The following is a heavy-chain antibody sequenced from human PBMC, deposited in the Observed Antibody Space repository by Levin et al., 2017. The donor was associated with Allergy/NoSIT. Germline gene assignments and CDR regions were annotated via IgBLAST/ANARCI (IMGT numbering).Heavy chain of an antibody. CDR3: ARRGTRDYYYYMDV. CDR1: GYSFTSYW. D-gene: IGHD1-1*01. CDR2: IYPGDSDT. J-gene: IGHJ6*03. Sequence: KVSCQGSGYSFTSYWIGWVRQMPGKGLEWMGIIYPGDSDTRYSPSFQGQVTISADKSISTAYLQWSSLKASDTAIYYCARRGTRDYYYYMDVWGEGTTVTVSS. V-gene: IGHV5-51*01.